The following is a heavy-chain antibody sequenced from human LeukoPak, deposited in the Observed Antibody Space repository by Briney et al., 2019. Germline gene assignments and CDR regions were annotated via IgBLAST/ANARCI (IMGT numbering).Heavy chain of an antibody. Sequence: GGSLRLSCAASGFTFSSYSMTWVRQAPGKGLEWVSSISSSSSYIYYADSVKGRFTISRDNAKNSLYLQMNSLRAEDTAVYYCARDRVVSPTGGWFDPWGQGTLVTVSS. V-gene: IGHV3-21*01. CDR1: GFTFSSYS. CDR3: ARDRVVSPTGGWFDP. J-gene: IGHJ5*02. CDR2: ISSSSSYI. D-gene: IGHD2-15*01.